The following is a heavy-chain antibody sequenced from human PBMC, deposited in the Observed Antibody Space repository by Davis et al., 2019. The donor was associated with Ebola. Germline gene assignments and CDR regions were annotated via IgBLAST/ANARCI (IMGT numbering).Heavy chain of an antibody. V-gene: IGHV1-18*01. Sequence: ASVKVSCKTYGYTFTSDGITWVRQAPGQGLEWMGWISFYNGNTRYAQRLQGRVTITADKSTNTAYMELSGLRFDDTAVYYCARGKWFDPWGQGTLVSVTS. CDR2: ISFYNGNT. CDR1: GYTFTSDG. J-gene: IGHJ5*02. CDR3: ARGKWFDP.